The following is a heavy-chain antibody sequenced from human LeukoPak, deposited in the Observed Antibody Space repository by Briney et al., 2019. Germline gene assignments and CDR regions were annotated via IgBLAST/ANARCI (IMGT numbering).Heavy chain of an antibody. CDR2: ISNSGSTT. V-gene: IGHV3-11*01. J-gene: IGHJ6*03. CDR1: GFTFSDYY. CDR3: ARVRSLGLLWFGELPRDYYYYYMDV. Sequence: PGGSLRLSCAAYGFTFSDYYMSWIRQAPGKGLEWVSYISNSGSTTYYAVSVKGRCTISRDNAKNSLYLQMNSLRAEDTAVYYCARVRSLGLLWFGELPRDYYYYYMDVRGKGTTVTICS. D-gene: IGHD3-10*01.